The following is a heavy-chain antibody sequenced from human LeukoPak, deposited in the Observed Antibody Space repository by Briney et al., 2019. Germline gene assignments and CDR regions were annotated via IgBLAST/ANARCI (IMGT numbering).Heavy chain of an antibody. D-gene: IGHD2-2*02. Sequence: GGSLRLSCAASGFTFSSYGMHWVRQAPGKGLVWVSDISFDGTRTNYVDSVKGRFTVSRDNAKNSLYLQMNSLRAEDTAVYYCARGLGYCSSTSCYIYYYYGMDVWGQGTTVTVSS. J-gene: IGHJ6*02. CDR3: ARGLGYCSSTSCYIYYYYGMDV. CDR2: ISFDGTRT. V-gene: IGHV3-74*01. CDR1: GFTFSSYG.